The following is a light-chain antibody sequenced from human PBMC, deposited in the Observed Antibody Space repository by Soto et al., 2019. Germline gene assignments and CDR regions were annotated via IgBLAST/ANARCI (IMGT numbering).Light chain of an antibody. CDR3: SSYAGSSNYV. CDR2: EVS. Sequence: QSALTQPPSASGSPGQSVTISCTGASSDVGGYDYVSWYQQHPGKAPKLMIYEVSKRPSGVHDRFSGSKSGNTASLTVSGLQAEDEADYYCSSYAGSSNYVFGNGTKLTVL. V-gene: IGLV2-8*01. J-gene: IGLJ6*01. CDR1: SSDVGGYDY.